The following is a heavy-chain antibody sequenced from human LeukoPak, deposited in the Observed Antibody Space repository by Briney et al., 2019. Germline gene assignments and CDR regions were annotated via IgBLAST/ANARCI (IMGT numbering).Heavy chain of an antibody. CDR2: IHITEST. Sequence: KPSETLSLTCGVYGGSFSGYYWSWVRQSPGKGLEWIGRIHITESTNYNPSLKSRVTLSQDTSKSQISLRLRSVTAADTAVYYCARDHIGLIPDYWGQGILVSVSS. D-gene: IGHD3-10*01. CDR1: GGSFSGYY. V-gene: IGHV4-4*07. CDR3: ARDHIGLIPDY. J-gene: IGHJ4*02.